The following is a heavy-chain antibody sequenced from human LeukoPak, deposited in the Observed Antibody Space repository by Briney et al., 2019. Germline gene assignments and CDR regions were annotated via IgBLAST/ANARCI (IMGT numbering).Heavy chain of an antibody. Sequence: PSETLSLTCAVYGGSFSGYYWSWIRQPPGKGLEWIGEINHSGSTNYNPSLKSRVTISVDTSKNQFSLKLSSVTAADTAVYYCARLTRLFSGWTNEFDYWGQGTLVTVSS. V-gene: IGHV4-34*01. CDR3: ARLTRLFSGWTNEFDY. D-gene: IGHD6-19*01. CDR1: GGSFSGYY. J-gene: IGHJ4*02. CDR2: INHSGST.